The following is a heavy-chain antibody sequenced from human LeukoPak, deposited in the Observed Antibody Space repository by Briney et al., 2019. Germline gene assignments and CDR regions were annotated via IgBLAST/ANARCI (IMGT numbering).Heavy chain of an antibody. D-gene: IGHD3-10*01. J-gene: IGHJ4*02. V-gene: IGHV3-43*01. CDR1: GFTFDDYT. CDR2: ISWDGGST. CDR3: AKDGLYGSGKTYYFDY. Sequence: GSLRLSCAASGFTFDDYTMHWVRQAPGKGLEWVSLISWDGGSTYYADSVKGRFTISRDNSKNSLYLQMNSLRTEDTALYYCAKDGLYGSGKTYYFDYWGQGTLVTVSS.